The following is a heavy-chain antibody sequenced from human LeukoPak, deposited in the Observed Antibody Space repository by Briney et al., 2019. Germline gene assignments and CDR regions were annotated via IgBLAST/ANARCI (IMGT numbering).Heavy chain of an antibody. CDR2: ISYDGSNK. J-gene: IGHJ4*02. D-gene: IGHD1-26*01. V-gene: IGHV3-30-3*01. CDR3: ARGDSGSYFDY. Sequence: GGSLRLSCAASGFTFSSYAMHWVRQAPGKGLEWVAVISYDGSNKYYADSVKGRFTISRDNSKNTLYLQMNSLRAEDTAVHYCARGDSGSYFDYWGQGTLVTVSS. CDR1: GFTFSSYA.